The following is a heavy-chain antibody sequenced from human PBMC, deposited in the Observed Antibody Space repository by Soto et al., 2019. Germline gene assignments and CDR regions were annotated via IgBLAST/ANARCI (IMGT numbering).Heavy chain of an antibody. D-gene: IGHD2-15*01. Sequence: SETLSLTCTVSGGSISSGVYYWSWIRQHPGKGLEWIGYIYYSGSTYYNPSLKSRVTISVDTAKNQFSLKLSSVTAADTAVYYCARGDCSGGSCYQDYWGQGTLVTVSS. CDR1: GGSISSGVYY. V-gene: IGHV4-31*03. CDR3: ARGDCSGGSCYQDY. J-gene: IGHJ4*02. CDR2: IYYSGST.